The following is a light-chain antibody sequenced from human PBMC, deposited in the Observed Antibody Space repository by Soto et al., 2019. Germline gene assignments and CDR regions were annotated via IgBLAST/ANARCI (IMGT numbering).Light chain of an antibody. J-gene: IGLJ3*02. CDR3: CSYAGNSLWV. Sequence: QSVLTQPRSVSGSPGQSVTISCTGSSSDVGGSNFDSWYQQHPVKAPKLVIYDVSKRPSGVPDRFSGSKSGNTASLTISGLQAEDEADYYCCSYAGNSLWVFGGGTKVTVL. CDR1: SSDVGGSNF. V-gene: IGLV2-11*01. CDR2: DVS.